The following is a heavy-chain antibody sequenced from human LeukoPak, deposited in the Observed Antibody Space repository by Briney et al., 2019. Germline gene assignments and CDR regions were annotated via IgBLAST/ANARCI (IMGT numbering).Heavy chain of an antibody. D-gene: IGHD2-2*01. V-gene: IGHV4-4*02. CDR1: GGSISSSNW. J-gene: IGHJ4*02. Sequence: PSETLSLTCAVSGGSISSSNWWTWVRQSPGKGLEWIGEISSQSGSANYNPSLMRRATISVDKSKNQFSLRLSSVTAADTAVYYCAKIYCSRVTCYVDFWGQGTLVTVSS. CDR2: ISSQSGSA. CDR3: AKIYCSRVTCYVDF.